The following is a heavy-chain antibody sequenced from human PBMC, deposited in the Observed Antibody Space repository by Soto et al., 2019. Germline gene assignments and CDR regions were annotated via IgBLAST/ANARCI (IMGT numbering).Heavy chain of an antibody. CDR2: INPNSGGT. J-gene: IGHJ4*02. Sequence: QVQLVQSGAEVKKPGASVKVSCKASGYTFTGYYMHWVRQAPGQGLEWMGWINPNSGGTNYAQKFQGRVTMTRDTSISTAYMELSRLRSDDTAVYYCARDRGRYSSGWTGLVWGQGTLVTVSS. D-gene: IGHD6-19*01. CDR1: GYTFTGYY. CDR3: ARDRGRYSSGWTGLV. V-gene: IGHV1-2*02.